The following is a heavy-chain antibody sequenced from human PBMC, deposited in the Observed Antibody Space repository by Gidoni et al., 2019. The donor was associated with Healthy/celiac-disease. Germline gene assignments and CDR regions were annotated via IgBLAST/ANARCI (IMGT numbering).Heavy chain of an antibody. CDR1: GFTFDDYG. Sequence: GASGFTFDDYGMSWVRQAPGTGLEWFSGINWHGGSTGYADPVQGRFTISRDNAKNTLYLQTNSLRAEDTALDNCARRVLCIAAAGKAVDGNYRYYFDYWGQGTLVTVSS. CDR2: INWHGGST. V-gene: IGHV3-20*01. CDR3: ARRVLCIAAAGKAVDGNYRYYFDY. D-gene: IGHD6-13*01. J-gene: IGHJ4*02.